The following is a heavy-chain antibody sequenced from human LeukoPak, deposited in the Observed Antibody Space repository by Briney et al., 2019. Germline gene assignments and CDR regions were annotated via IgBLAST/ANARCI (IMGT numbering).Heavy chain of an antibody. J-gene: IGHJ4*02. D-gene: IGHD3-22*01. CDR1: GGTFSSYA. V-gene: IGHV1-46*01. CDR3: VSGYYSDYFDY. Sequence: GASVKVSCKASGGTFSSYAISWVRQAPGQGLEWMGIINPSGGSTSYAQKFQGRVTMTRDTSTSTVYMELSSLRSEDTAVYYCVSGYYSDYFDYWGQGTLVTVSS. CDR2: INPSGGST.